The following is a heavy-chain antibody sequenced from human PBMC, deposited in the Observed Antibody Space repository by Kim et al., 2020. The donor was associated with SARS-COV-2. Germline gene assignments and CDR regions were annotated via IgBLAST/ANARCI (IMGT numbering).Heavy chain of an antibody. CDR3: ARDQDDFWSNSLDY. V-gene: IGHV3-21*01. D-gene: IGHD3-3*01. Sequence: GGSLRLSCAASGFTFSRYSLNWVRQAPGKGLEWVSSISSSGTYIYYADSVKGRFTISRDNAKNSLYLQMNSLRGEDTAVYYCARDQDDFWSNSLDYWGQG. CDR1: GFTFSRYS. J-gene: IGHJ4*02. CDR2: ISSSGTYI.